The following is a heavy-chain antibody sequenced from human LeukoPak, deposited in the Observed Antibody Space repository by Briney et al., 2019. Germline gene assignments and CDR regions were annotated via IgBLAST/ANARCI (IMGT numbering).Heavy chain of an antibody. CDR1: GLTFSSYA. Sequence: PGRSLRLSCAASGLTFSSYAMSWVSQAPGKGMEWVSAISGSGGSTYYADSVKGRFTISRDNSKNTLYLKMNSLRAEDTAVYYCARDLRSYYYDSSGYYLGGDYWGQGTLVTVSS. J-gene: IGHJ4*02. CDR3: ARDLRSYYYDSSGYYLGGDY. D-gene: IGHD3-22*01. V-gene: IGHV3-23*01. CDR2: ISGSGGST.